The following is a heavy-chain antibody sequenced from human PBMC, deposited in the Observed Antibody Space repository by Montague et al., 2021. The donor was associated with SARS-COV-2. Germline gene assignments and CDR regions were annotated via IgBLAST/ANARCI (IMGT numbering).Heavy chain of an antibody. CDR2: ISLSGGST. D-gene: IGHD2-15*01. CDR3: AKGGVVVVAAIDLDY. J-gene: IGHJ4*02. V-gene: IGHV3-23*01. Sequence: SLRLSCAASGFTFSTFAVSWVRQAPGKGLEWVSAISLSGGSTYYADSVKGRFTISRDNSKNTLFLQMNSLRAEDAAVYYCAKGGVVVVAAIDLDYWGQGTLVTVSS. CDR1: GFTFSTFA.